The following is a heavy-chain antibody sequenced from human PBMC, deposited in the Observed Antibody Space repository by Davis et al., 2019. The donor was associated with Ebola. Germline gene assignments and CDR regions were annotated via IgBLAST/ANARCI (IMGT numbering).Heavy chain of an antibody. D-gene: IGHD2-15*01. Sequence: ETLSLTCAVYGGSFSGYYWSWIRQAPGKGLEWVSGIRGSGSNTYYADSVKGRFTISRDNSKNTLYLQMNSLRVEDTAVYYCAHGGRDSSGFLSWGQGTLVTVSS. V-gene: IGHV3-23*01. CDR3: AHGGRDSSGFLS. CDR2: IRGSGSNT. CDR1: GGSFSGYY. J-gene: IGHJ4*02.